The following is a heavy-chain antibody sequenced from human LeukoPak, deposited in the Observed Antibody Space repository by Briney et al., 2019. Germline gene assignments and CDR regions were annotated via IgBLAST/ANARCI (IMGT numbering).Heavy chain of an antibody. CDR1: GGSISSGGYY. V-gene: IGHV4-30-2*01. D-gene: IGHD5-24*01. CDR3: ASSRDGYNFGY. CDR2: IYHSGST. J-gene: IGHJ4*02. Sequence: PSETLSLTCAVSGGSISSGGYYWSWIRQPPGKGLEWIGYIYHSGSTYYNPSLKSRVTISVDRSKNQFSLKLSSVTAADTAVYYCASSRDGYNFGYWGQGTLVTVSS.